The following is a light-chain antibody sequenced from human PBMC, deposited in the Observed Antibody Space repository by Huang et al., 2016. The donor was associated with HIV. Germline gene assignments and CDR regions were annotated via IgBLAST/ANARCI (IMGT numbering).Light chain of an antibody. CDR1: QRVNND. Sequence: ETVVTQSPATLSVSLGERATLSCRASQRVNNDLAWYQQKTGQAPRLLIYAASTRATGIPSRFSGSGSGTEFTLTISSLQSEDFAIYYCQQYNHWPPYTFGQGTKLEIK. V-gene: IGKV3-15*01. J-gene: IGKJ2*01. CDR2: AAS. CDR3: QQYNHWPPYT.